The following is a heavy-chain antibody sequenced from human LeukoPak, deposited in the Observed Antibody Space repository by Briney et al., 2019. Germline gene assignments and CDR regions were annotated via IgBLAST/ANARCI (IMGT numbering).Heavy chain of an antibody. CDR1: GGTFSSYA. Sequence: GASVKVSCKASGGTFSSYAISWVRQAPGQGLEWMGGIIPIFGTANYAQKFQGRVTITADESTSTAYMELSSLRSEDTAVYYCARVARSRRESAFDIWGQGTMVTVSS. CDR3: ARVARSRRESAFDI. J-gene: IGHJ3*02. V-gene: IGHV1-69*13. CDR2: IIPIFGTA.